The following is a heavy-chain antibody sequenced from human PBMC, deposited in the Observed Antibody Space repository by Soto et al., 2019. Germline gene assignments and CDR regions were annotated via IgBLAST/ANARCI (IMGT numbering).Heavy chain of an antibody. CDR1: GFTFSSYA. J-gene: IGHJ4*02. V-gene: IGHV3-30-3*01. CDR2: ISYDGSNK. Sequence: GGSLRLSCAASGFTFSSYAMHWVRQAPGKGLEWVAVISYDGSNKYYADSVKGRFTISRDNSKNTLYLQMNSLRAEDTAVYYCAREGIRYYYDSSGYSDWGQGTLVTVSS. D-gene: IGHD3-22*01. CDR3: AREGIRYYYDSSGYSD.